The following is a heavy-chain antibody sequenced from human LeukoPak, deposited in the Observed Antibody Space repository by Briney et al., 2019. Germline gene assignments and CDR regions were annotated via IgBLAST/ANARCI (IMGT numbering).Heavy chain of an antibody. CDR1: GFTFSSYW. Sequence: GGSLRLSCATSGFTFSSYWMHWVRQAPGKGLVWVSRINSDGSSTSYAESVKGRFTISRDNAKNTLYLQMSSLRAEDTAVYYCVREAVSSSWNNWYFDLWGRGTLVTVSS. D-gene: IGHD6-13*01. V-gene: IGHV3-74*01. CDR2: INSDGSST. J-gene: IGHJ2*01. CDR3: VREAVSSSWNNWYFDL.